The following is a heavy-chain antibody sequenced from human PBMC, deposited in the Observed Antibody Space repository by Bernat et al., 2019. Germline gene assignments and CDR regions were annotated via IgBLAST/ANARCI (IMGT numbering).Heavy chain of an antibody. CDR2: IYWDDEK. CDR1: GFSLSTSGVG. V-gene: IGHV2-5*02. J-gene: IGHJ5*02. Sequence: QITLKESGPTLVKPTQTLTLTCTFSGFSLSTSGVGVGWIRQPPGKALEWLALIYWDDEKRYSPSLESRLTITRDTSKNQVVLTMTNMDPVDTATDYCVHRGAMDRGVQNWFDPWGQGTLVTVSS. D-gene: IGHD3-10*01. CDR3: VHRGAMDRGVQNWFDP.